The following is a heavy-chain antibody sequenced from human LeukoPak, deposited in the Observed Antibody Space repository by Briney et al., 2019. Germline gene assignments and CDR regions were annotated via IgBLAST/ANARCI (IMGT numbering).Heavy chain of an antibody. D-gene: IGHD3-10*01. V-gene: IGHV4-59*11. CDR3: ARDLDRGVIGGFDT. Sequence: SETLPLTCTVSGGSISDHYWSWIRQPPGKGLEWIGFIYYLGNTKYTPSLKSRVTISVDTSKNQFSLKLSSLTAADTAMYYCARDLDRGVIGGFDTWGQGTLVTVSS. CDR1: GGSISDHY. J-gene: IGHJ5*02. CDR2: IYYLGNT.